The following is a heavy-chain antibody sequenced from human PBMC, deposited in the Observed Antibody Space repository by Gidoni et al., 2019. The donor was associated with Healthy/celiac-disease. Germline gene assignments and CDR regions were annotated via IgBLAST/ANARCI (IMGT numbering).Heavy chain of an antibody. CDR3: AREVAAAGMASLDY. V-gene: IGHV1-69*04. D-gene: IGHD6-13*01. CDR1: GGTFSSYA. J-gene: IGHJ4*02. Sequence: QVQLVQSGAEVKKPGSSVKVSCKASGGTFSSYAISWVRQAPGQGLEWMGRIIPILGIANYAQKFQGRVTITADKSTSTAYMELSSLRSEDTAVYYCAREVAAAGMASLDYWGQGTLVTVSS. CDR2: IIPILGIA.